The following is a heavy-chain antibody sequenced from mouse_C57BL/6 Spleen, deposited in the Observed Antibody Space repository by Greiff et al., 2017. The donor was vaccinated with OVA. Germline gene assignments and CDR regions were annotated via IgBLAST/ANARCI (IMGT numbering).Heavy chain of an antibody. CDR3: TRNPRLNYFDY. CDR1: GYTFTDYE. V-gene: IGHV1-15*01. CDR2: IDPETGGT. J-gene: IGHJ2*01. Sequence: VQLQQSGAELVRPGASVTLSCKASGYTFTDYEMHWVKQTPVHGLEWIGAIDPETGGTAYNQKFKGKAILTADKSSSTAYMELRSLTSEDSAVYYCTRNPRLNYFDYWGQGTTHTVSS.